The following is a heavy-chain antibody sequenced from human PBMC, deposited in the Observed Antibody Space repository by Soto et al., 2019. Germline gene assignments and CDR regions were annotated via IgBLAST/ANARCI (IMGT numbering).Heavy chain of an antibody. CDR1: GGSFSGYY. Sequence: SSETLSLTCAVYGGSFSGYYWSWIRQPPGKGLEWIGEINHSGSTNYNPSLKSRVTISVDTSKNQFSLKLSSVTAADTAVYYCASSRYYDFWSGYYTGIPEYWGQGTLVTVSS. CDR2: INHSGST. D-gene: IGHD3-3*01. J-gene: IGHJ4*02. V-gene: IGHV4-34*01. CDR3: ASSRYYDFWSGYYTGIPEY.